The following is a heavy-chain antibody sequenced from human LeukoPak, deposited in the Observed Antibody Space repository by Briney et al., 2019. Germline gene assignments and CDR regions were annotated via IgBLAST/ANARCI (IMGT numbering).Heavy chain of an antibody. CDR2: INPNSGGT. CDR3: ARLGGPSTIFGVVEDSDY. CDR1: GYTFTGYY. Sequence: GASVKVSCKASGYTFTGYYMHWVRQAPGQGLEWMGWINPNSGGTNYAQKFQGRVTMTRDTSISTAYMELSRLRSDDTAVYYCARLGGPSTIFGVVEDSDYWGQGTLVTVSS. D-gene: IGHD3-3*01. J-gene: IGHJ4*02. V-gene: IGHV1-2*02.